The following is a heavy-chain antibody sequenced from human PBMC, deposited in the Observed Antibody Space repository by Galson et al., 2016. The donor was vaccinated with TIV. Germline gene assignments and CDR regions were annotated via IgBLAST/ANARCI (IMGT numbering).Heavy chain of an antibody. Sequence: SLRLSCAASGFTFSSYAMSWVRQAPGKGLEWVSAISASGSSTYYADSVKGRFTISRDNSKKTVYMQMNSLRAEDTAVYYCAKVPSSGFYYYYGMDVWGQGTTVTVSS. V-gene: IGHV3-23*01. CDR1: GFTFSSYA. CDR2: ISASGSST. CDR3: AKVPSSGFYYYYGMDV. J-gene: IGHJ6*02. D-gene: IGHD3-22*01.